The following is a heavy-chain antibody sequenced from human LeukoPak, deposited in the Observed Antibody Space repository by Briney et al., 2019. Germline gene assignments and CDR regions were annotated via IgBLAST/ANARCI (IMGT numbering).Heavy chain of an antibody. CDR1: GFTFTSYS. J-gene: IGHJ4*02. D-gene: IGHD6-13*01. Sequence: GGSLRLSCAASGFTFTSYSMNWVRRAPGKGLEWVSCVSSSSSYIYYADSVKGRFTISRDNAKNSLYLQMNSLRAEDTAVYYCARGYVAAAGRYYFDSWGQGTLVTVSS. V-gene: IGHV3-21*01. CDR3: ARGYVAAAGRYYFDS. CDR2: VSSSSSYI.